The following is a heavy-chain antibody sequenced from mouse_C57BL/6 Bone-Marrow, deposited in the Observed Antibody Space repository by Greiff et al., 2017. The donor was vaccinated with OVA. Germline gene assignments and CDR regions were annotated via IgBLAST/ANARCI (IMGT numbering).Heavy chain of an antibody. CDR3: ARSRGSSFPWFAY. CDR2: IYPGDGDT. V-gene: IGHV1-82*01. CDR1: GYAFSSSW. J-gene: IGHJ3*01. D-gene: IGHD1-1*01. Sequence: QVQLQQSGPELVKPGASVKISCKASGYAFSSSWMNWVKQRPGKGLEWIGRIYPGDGDTNYNGKFKGKATLTADKSSSTAYMQLSSLTSEDSAVYFCARSRGSSFPWFAYWGQGTLVTVSA.